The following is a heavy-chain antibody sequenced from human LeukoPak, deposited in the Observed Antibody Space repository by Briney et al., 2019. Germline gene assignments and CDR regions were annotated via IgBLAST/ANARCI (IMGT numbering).Heavy chain of an antibody. CDR1: GGSFSGYY. CDR3: ARVMVVTDAFDI. V-gene: IGHV3-11*01. D-gene: IGHD4-23*01. Sequence: LSLTCAVYGGSFSGYYWSWIRQAPGKGLEWVSYISSSGSTIYYADSVKGRFTISRDNAKNSLYLQMNSLRAEDTAVYYCARVMVVTDAFDIWGQGTMVTVSS. J-gene: IGHJ3*02. CDR2: ISSSGSTI.